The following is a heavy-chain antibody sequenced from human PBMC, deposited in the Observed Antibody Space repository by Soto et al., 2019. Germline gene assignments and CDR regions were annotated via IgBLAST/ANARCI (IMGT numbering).Heavy chain of an antibody. D-gene: IGHD4-17*01. CDR1: GSTFRTNP. CDR2: ISGTGGST. Sequence: PGGPLRLSGVASGSTFRTNPITGLRLAPGKGLEWVSAISGTGGSTTYIGSVKGRFTISRDNSRNTLSLRMNSLRAEDTAVYYCARVNHDAYGDYCLDFWGQGTLVTVSS. J-gene: IGHJ4*02. CDR3: ARVNHDAYGDYCLDF. V-gene: IGHV3-23*01.